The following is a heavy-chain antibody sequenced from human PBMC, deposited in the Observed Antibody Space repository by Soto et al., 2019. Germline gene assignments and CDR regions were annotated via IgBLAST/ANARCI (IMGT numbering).Heavy chain of an antibody. CDR2: ISGSGGST. CDR3: AKDYDFWSGYTQYYFDY. Sequence: GGSLRLSCAASGFTFSSYAMSWVRQAPGKGLEWVSAISGSGGSTYYADSVKGRFTISRDNSKNTLYLQMNSLRAEDTAVYYCAKDYDFWSGYTQYYFDYCGQGTLVTVSS. J-gene: IGHJ4*02. D-gene: IGHD3-3*01. CDR1: GFTFSSYA. V-gene: IGHV3-23*01.